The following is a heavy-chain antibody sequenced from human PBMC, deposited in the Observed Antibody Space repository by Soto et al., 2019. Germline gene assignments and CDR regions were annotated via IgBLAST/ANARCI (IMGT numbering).Heavy chain of an antibody. V-gene: IGHV4-34*01. CDR2: INHSGST. J-gene: IGHJ6*02. Sequence: QVQLQQWGAGLLKPSETLSLTCAVYGGSFSGYYWSWIRQPPGKGLEWIGEINHSGSTNYNPSLKGRVTISVDTSKNQFSLKLSSVTAADTAVYYCARETPGYGMDVWGQGTTVTVSS. CDR3: ARETPGYGMDV. D-gene: IGHD3-10*01. CDR1: GGSFSGYY.